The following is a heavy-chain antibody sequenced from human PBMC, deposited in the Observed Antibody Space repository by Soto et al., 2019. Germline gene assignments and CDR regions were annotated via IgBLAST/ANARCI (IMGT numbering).Heavy chain of an antibody. V-gene: IGHV3-30*18. Sequence: QVQLMESGGGVVQPGRSLRLSCAASGFSFSKYGMHWVRQAPGKGLEWVAEMSDDGSKKYYGDSVKGRFTISRDNSKNTLYLLMDSLRPEDTAMYYCAKGLRETGGYYFDCWGQGTLVTVSS. CDR1: GFSFSKYG. D-gene: IGHD3-16*01. CDR2: MSDDGSKK. J-gene: IGHJ4*02. CDR3: AKGLRETGGYYFDC.